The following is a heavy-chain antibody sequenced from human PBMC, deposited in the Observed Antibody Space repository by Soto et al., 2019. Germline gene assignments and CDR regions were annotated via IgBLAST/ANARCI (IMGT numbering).Heavy chain of an antibody. J-gene: IGHJ4*02. CDR3: AKDRLVGSQPYYFDY. CDR1: GFTFSSYA. Sequence: EVQLLESGGGLVQPGGFLRLSCAASGFTFSSYAMSWVRQAPGKGLEWVSAISGSGGSTYYADSVKGRFTISRDNSKNTLYLQMNSLRAEDTAVYYCAKDRLVGSQPYYFDYWGQGTLVTVSS. V-gene: IGHV3-23*01. CDR2: ISGSGGST. D-gene: IGHD1-26*01.